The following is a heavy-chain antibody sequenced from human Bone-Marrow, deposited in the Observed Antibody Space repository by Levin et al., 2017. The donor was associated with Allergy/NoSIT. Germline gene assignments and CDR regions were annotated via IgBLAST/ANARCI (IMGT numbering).Heavy chain of an antibody. V-gene: IGHV1-18*01. Sequence: GESLKISCKASGYTFTSYGISWVRQAPGQGLEWMGWISAYNGNTNYAQKLQGRVTMTTDTSTSTAYMELRSLRSDDTAVYYCARARIQLWLQYFDYWGQGTLVTVSS. CDR3: ARARIQLWLQYFDY. D-gene: IGHD5-18*01. CDR1: GYTFTSYG. CDR2: ISAYNGNT. J-gene: IGHJ4*02.